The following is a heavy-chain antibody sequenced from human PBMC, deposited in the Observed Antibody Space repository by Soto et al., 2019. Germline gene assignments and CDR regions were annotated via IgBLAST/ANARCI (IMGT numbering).Heavy chain of an antibody. V-gene: IGHV4-39*02. Sequence: SETLSLTCTVSGGSISSSSYCWGWIRQPPGKGLEWIGNICYSGSTYYNPSLKSRVTISVDTSKNHFSLKLSSVTAADTAVYYCARRLLPNHFDYWGQGTLVTVSS. J-gene: IGHJ4*02. CDR1: GGSISSSSYC. CDR2: ICYSGST. D-gene: IGHD3-22*01. CDR3: ARRLLPNHFDY.